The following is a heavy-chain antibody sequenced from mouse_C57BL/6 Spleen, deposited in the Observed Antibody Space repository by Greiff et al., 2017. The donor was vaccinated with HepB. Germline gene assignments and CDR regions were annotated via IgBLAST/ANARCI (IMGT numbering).Heavy chain of an antibody. Sequence: QVQLQQSGAELVRPGNSVKVSCKASGYAFTNYLIEWVKQRPGQGLEWIGVINPGSGGTNYNEKFKSKATLTADKSSSTAYMQLSSLTSEDAAVYFCAREEFYYGSSYVDYWGQGTTLTVSS. V-gene: IGHV1-54*01. D-gene: IGHD1-1*01. CDR1: GYAFTNYL. CDR3: AREEFYYGSSYVDY. J-gene: IGHJ2*01. CDR2: INPGSGGT.